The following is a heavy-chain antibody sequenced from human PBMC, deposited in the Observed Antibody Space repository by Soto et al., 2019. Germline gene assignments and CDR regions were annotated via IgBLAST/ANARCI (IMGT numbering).Heavy chain of an antibody. V-gene: IGHV4-39*01. D-gene: IGHD2-15*01. Sequence: SETLSLTCTVSGGSISSSSYYWGWIRQPPGKGLEWIGSIYYSGSTYYNPSLKSGVTISVDTSKNQFSLKLSSVTAADTAVYYCARRGVVVAATPEWFDPWGQGTLVTVSS. CDR3: ARRGVVVAATPEWFDP. CDR1: GGSISSSSYY. J-gene: IGHJ5*02. CDR2: IYYSGST.